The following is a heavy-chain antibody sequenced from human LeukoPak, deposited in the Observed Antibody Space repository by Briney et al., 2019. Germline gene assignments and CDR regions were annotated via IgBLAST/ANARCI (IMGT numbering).Heavy chain of an antibody. J-gene: IGHJ4*02. CDR1: GGSISSGGYS. D-gene: IGHD6-13*01. CDR2: IYHSGST. Sequence: TLSPTCAVSGGSISSGGYSWSWIRQPSGKGLEWIGYIYHSGSTYYNPSLKSRVTISVDRSKNQFSLKLSSVTAADTAVYYCARGRAAAWVGYWGQGTLVTVSS. V-gene: IGHV4-30-2*01. CDR3: ARGRAAAWVGY.